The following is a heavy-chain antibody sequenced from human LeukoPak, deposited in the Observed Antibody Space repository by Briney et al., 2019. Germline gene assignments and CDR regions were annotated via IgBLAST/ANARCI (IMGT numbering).Heavy chain of an antibody. D-gene: IGHD4-17*01. J-gene: IGHJ3*02. CDR2: IRYDGSNK. CDR3: AKGPIGFDDYGDQI. CDR1: GFTFSSYG. Sequence: GGSLRLSCAASGFTFSSYGMHWVRQAPGKRLEWVAFIRYDGSNKYYADSVKGRFTISRDNSKNTLYLQMNSLRAEDTAVYYCAKGPIGFDDYGDQIWGQGTMVTVSS. V-gene: IGHV3-30*02.